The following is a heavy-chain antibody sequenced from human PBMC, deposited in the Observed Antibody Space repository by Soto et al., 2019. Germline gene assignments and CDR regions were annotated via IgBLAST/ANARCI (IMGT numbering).Heavy chain of an antibody. CDR2: IYYSGST. D-gene: IGHD5-18*01. J-gene: IGHJ3*02. V-gene: IGHV4-30-4*01. CDR3: AGGGGYSYGDDAFDS. CDR1: GGSISSGDYY. Sequence: SETLSLTCTVSGGSISSGDYYWSWIRQPPGKGLQWIGYIYYSGSTYYIPSLKSRVTISVDTSKNQFSLKLSSVTAADTAVYYCAGGGGYSYGDDAFDSWCQGTMVTVSS.